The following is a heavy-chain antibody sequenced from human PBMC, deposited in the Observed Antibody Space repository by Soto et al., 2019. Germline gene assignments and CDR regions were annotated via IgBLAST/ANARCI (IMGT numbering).Heavy chain of an antibody. D-gene: IGHD5-12*01. J-gene: IGHJ4*02. Sequence: GGSLRLSCAASGFTLRTYTMSWVRQAPGKGLEWVAAIIGSNGQTYYADSVKGRFTISRDTSTNTLYLQMNSLRAEDTAIYFCAKDARPDGYWDFDYWGQGTRVTVSS. V-gene: IGHV3-23*01. CDR2: IIGSNGQT. CDR1: GFTLRTYT. CDR3: AKDARPDGYWDFDY.